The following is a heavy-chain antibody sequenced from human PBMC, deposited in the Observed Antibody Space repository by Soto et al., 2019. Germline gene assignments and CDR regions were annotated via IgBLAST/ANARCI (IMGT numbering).Heavy chain of an antibody. V-gene: IGHV3-33*01. CDR2: IWYDGSNK. CDR3: ARDPRQMDYYYYGMDV. CDR1: GFTFSSYG. J-gene: IGHJ6*02. Sequence: QVQLVESGGGVVQPGRSLRLSCAASGFTFSSYGMHWVRQAPGKGLEWVAVIWYDGSNKYYADSVKGRFTISRDNSKNTLYLQMNSLRAEDTAVYYCARDPRQMDYYYYGMDVWGQGTTVTVSS.